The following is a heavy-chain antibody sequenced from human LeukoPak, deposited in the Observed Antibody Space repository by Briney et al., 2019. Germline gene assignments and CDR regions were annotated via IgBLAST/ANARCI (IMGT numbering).Heavy chain of an antibody. J-gene: IGHJ4*02. CDR3: ARDQGNPYYDILTGYLSNYFDY. CDR1: GFTFSSYG. CDR2: IWYDGSNK. D-gene: IGHD3-9*01. V-gene: IGHV3-33*01. Sequence: GGSLRLSCAASGFTFSSYGMHWVRQAPGKGLERVAVIWYDGSNKYYADSVKGRFTISRDNSKNTLYLQMNSLRAEDTAVYYCARDQGNPYYDILTGYLSNYFDYWGQGTLVTVSS.